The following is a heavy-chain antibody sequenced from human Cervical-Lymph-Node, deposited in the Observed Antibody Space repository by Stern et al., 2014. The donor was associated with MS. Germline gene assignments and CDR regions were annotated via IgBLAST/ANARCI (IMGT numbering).Heavy chain of an antibody. V-gene: IGHV3-9*01. CDR1: GFTFDDYA. Sequence: VQLVESGGGLVQPGRSLRLSCAASGFTFDDYAMHWVRQAPGKGLEWVSGISWNSGSIGYADSVKGRFTISRDNAKNSLYLQMNSLRAEDTALYYCAKDISGYYTVFDYWGQGTLVTVSS. CDR2: ISWNSGSI. CDR3: AKDISGYYTVFDY. J-gene: IGHJ4*02. D-gene: IGHD3-3*01.